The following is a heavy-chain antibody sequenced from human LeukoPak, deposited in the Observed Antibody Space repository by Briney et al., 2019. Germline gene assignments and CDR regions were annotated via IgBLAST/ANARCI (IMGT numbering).Heavy chain of an antibody. CDR2: ISYDGSNK. V-gene: IGHV3-30*18. D-gene: IGHD3-22*01. Sequence: GGSLRLSCAASGFTFSSYGMHWVRQAPGKGLEWVAVISYDGSNKYYADSVKGRLTISRDNSKNTLYLQMNSLRAEDTAVYYCAKAILVYYYDSSGYFSPADYWGQGTLVTVSS. CDR3: AKAILVYYYDSSGYFSPADY. J-gene: IGHJ4*02. CDR1: GFTFSSYG.